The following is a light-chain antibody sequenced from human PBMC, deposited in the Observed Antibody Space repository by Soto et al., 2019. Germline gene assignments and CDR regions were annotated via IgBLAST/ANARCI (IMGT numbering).Light chain of an antibody. CDR1: QSVCSGY. CDR3: QQYGSSPPLT. Sequence: EIVLTQSPDTLSLSPGERATLSCRASQSVCSGYVARYRQKPGQAPRLLIYDASTRVIGIPDRFSGSGSGTDFTLTISRLEPEDFAVYYCQQYGSSPPLTFGPGTKVDIK. V-gene: IGKV3-20*01. CDR2: DAS. J-gene: IGKJ3*01.